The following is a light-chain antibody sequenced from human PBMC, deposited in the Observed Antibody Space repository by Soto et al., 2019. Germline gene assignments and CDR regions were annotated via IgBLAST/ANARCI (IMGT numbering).Light chain of an antibody. J-gene: IGKJ4*01. Sequence: EVVMTQSPATLSVSPGERATLSCRASQSVRSNLAWYLQKPGQSPRLLIYGASTRATGIPARFSGSGSGTELTLTISSLSSEDFAVYYCQQYNAWPPLTFGGGTKVEIK. CDR3: QQYNAWPPLT. CDR2: GAS. CDR1: QSVRSN. V-gene: IGKV3-15*01.